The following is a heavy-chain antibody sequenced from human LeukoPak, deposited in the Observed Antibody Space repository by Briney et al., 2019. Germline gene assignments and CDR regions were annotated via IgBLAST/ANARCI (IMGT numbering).Heavy chain of an antibody. CDR1: GYTFTSYD. V-gene: IGHV1-8*01. Sequence: ASVKVSCKASGYTFTSYDINWVRQATGQGLEWMGWMNPNSGNTGYAQKFQGRVTMTRNTSISTAYMELSSLRSDDTAVYYCARAESGYSYGYYYYFDYWGQGTLVTVSS. CDR2: MNPNSGNT. J-gene: IGHJ4*02. D-gene: IGHD5-18*01. CDR3: ARAESGYSYGYYYYFDY.